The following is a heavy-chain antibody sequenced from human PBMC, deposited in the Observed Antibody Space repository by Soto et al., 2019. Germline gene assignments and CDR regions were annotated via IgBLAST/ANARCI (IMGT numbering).Heavy chain of an antibody. V-gene: IGHV3-23*01. D-gene: IGHD2-21*02. J-gene: IGHJ3*02. CDR2: ISGSGGST. CDR1: GFTFSSYA. CDR3: AAVSGGDYVHHDAFDI. Sequence: PGGSLRLSCAASGFTFSSYAMSWVRQAPGKGLEWVSAISGSGGSTYYADSVKGRFTISRDNSKNTLYLQMNSLRAEDTAVYYCAAVSGGDYVHHDAFDIWGQGTMVTVSS.